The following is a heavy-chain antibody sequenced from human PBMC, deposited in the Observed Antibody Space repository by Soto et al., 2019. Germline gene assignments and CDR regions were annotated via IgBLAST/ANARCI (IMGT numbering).Heavy chain of an antibody. CDR3: ARDKMVRGVIDFDY. V-gene: IGHV1-18*04. D-gene: IGHD3-10*01. J-gene: IGHJ4*02. CDR2: ISAYNGNT. CDR1: GYTFTSYG. Sequence: GASVKVSCKASGYTFTSYGISWVRQAPGQGLEWMGWISAYNGNTNHAQKLQGRVTMTTDTSTSTAYMELRSLRSDDTAVYYCARDKMVRGVIDFDYWGQGTLVTVSS.